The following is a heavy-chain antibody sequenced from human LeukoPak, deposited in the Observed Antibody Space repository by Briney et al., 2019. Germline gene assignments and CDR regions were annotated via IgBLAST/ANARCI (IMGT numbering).Heavy chain of an antibody. CDR3: ARHRIAARGSFDY. V-gene: IGHV4-39*01. Sequence: SETLSLTCTVPGGSIGSSYYYWGWIRQPPGRGLGWIGSTYYSGSTYYNPSLKSRVTISEDTSKNQFSLKLNSVTAADTAVYYCARHRIAARGSFDYWGRGTLVTVSS. J-gene: IGHJ4*02. CDR1: GGSIGSSYYY. CDR2: TYYSGST. D-gene: IGHD6-6*01.